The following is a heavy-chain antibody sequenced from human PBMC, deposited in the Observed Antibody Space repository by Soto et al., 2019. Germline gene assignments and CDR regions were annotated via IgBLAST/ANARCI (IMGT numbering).Heavy chain of an antibody. Sequence: QVQLVQSGAEVKKPGASVKVSCKASGYTFTSYGISWVRQAPGQGLEWMGGISDYNGNTNYAQKLQGRVTMTTDTSTSTVYMGLRSLRSADTAVYYCAREVFRFLEWLLYGMDVWGQGTTVTVSS. CDR2: ISDYNGNT. V-gene: IGHV1-18*01. J-gene: IGHJ6*02. D-gene: IGHD3-3*01. CDR3: AREVFRFLEWLLYGMDV. CDR1: GYTFTSYG.